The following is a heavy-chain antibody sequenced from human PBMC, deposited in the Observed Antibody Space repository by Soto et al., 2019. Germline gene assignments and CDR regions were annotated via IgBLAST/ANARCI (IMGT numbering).Heavy chain of an antibody. CDR1: GFTFSSYA. V-gene: IGHV3-64*01. CDR2: ISSNGGST. D-gene: IGHD3-22*01. Sequence: PGGSLRLSCAASGFTFSSYAMHWVRQAPGKGLEYVSAISSNGGSTYYANSVKGRFTISRDNSKNTLYLQMGSLRAEDMAVYYCARVGYDRSGYYVRYYYGMDGWGQGTMVTVSS. CDR3: ARVGYDRSGYYVRYYYGMDG. J-gene: IGHJ6*02.